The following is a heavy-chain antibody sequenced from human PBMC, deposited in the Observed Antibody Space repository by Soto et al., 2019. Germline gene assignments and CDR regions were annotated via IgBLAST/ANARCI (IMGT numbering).Heavy chain of an antibody. CDR3: ARHHGSPGCYFGMHX. CDR2: IYPGDSDT. V-gene: IGHV5-51*01. J-gene: IGHJ6*02. Sequence: GEALKISWKGSGYSFSSYWINWVRQMPGKGLEWMGIIYPGDSDTRYSPSFQGQVTISADKSISTAYLQWRSLKSSDTAMYYCARHHGSPGCYFGMHXWGQGTTVTVS. CDR1: GYSFSSYW. D-gene: IGHD6-13*01.